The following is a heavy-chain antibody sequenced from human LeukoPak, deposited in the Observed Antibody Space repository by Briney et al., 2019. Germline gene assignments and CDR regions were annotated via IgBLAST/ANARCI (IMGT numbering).Heavy chain of an antibody. CDR3: ARDLSGGYVGAFDI. D-gene: IGHD5-12*01. V-gene: IGHV1-69*13. J-gene: IGHJ3*02. CDR2: IIPIFGTA. CDR1: GGTFSSYA. Sequence: SVKVFRKASGGTFSSYAISWARQAPGQGLEWMGGIIPIFGTANYAQKFQGRVTITADESTSTAYMELSSLRSEDTAVYYCARDLSGGYVGAFDIWGQGTMVTVSS.